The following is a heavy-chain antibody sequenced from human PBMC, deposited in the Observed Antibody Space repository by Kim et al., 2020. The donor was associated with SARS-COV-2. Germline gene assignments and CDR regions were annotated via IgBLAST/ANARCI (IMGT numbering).Heavy chain of an antibody. CDR3: AKDIGSIRDY. Sequence: GGSLRLSCAASGFTFSSYAMSWVRQAPGKGLEWVSVIYSGGSSTYYADSVKGRFTISRDNSKNTLYLQMNSLRAEDTAVYYCAKDIGSIRDYWGQGTLVT. CDR2: IYSGGSST. D-gene: IGHD2-21*01. V-gene: IGHV3-23*03. J-gene: IGHJ4*02. CDR1: GFTFSSYA.